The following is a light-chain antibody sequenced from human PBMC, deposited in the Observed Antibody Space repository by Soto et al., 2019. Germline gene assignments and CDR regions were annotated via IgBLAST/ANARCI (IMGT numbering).Light chain of an antibody. CDR2: AAS. CDR3: QQSFSTTWT. V-gene: IGKV1-39*01. Sequence: DIQMTPSPSSLSASVGDRVTITCRASQTILTYLNWYQQKPGKAPKLLIYAASSLQSGVPSRFSGGGSATDFTLTISSLQPEDFATYYCQQSFSTTWTFGHGTKVEIK. CDR1: QTILTY. J-gene: IGKJ1*01.